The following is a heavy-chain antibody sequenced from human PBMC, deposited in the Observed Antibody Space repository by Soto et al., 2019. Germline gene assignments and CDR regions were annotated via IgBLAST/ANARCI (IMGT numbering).Heavy chain of an antibody. CDR3: ARDLTYGGWFDP. Sequence: ASVKVSCKASGYTFIRYGITWVRQAPGQGLEWMGWISPYNDYTIYAQKLQGRVTMTTDTSTSTAYMELRSLRSDDTAVYYCARDLTYGGWFDPWGQGTLVTVSS. D-gene: IGHD4-17*01. CDR1: GYTFIRYG. J-gene: IGHJ5*02. CDR2: ISPYNDYT. V-gene: IGHV1-18*01.